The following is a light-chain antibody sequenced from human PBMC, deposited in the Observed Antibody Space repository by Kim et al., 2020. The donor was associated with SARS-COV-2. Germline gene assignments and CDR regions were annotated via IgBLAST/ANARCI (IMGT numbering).Light chain of an antibody. CDR1: KLGDKY. J-gene: IGLJ2*01. Sequence: VSPGQTASLTCSGDKLGDKYACWYQQKPGQSPVLVIYQDSKRPSGIPERFSGSNSGNTATLTISGTQAMDEADYYCQAWDSSTAVVFGGGTKLTVL. CDR2: QDS. V-gene: IGLV3-1*01. CDR3: QAWDSSTAVV.